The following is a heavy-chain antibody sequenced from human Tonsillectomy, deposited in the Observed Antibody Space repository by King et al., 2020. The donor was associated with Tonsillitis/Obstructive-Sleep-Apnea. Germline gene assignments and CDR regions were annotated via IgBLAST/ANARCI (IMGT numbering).Heavy chain of an antibody. CDR3: ARDDGSWGSGGSGYLPFDY. CDR1: GFTFSSYR. V-gene: IGHV3-48*02. Sequence: EVQLVESGGGLIQPGGSLRLSCAASGFTFSSYRMNWGRQAPGKGLEWVSYISRSGRSIYYADSVKGRFTISRDNAKNSLYLQMNSLGDEDTAVYYCARDDGSWGSGGSGYLPFDYWGQGTLVTVSS. D-gene: IGHD2-15*01. CDR2: ISRSGRSI. J-gene: IGHJ4*02.